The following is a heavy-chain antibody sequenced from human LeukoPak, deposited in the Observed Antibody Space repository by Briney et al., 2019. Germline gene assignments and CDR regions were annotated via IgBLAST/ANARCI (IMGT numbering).Heavy chain of an antibody. Sequence: PSETLSLTCTVSGGSISHSNYYWGWIRRPPGKGLEWIASVYYSGSTYYNPSLKSRVTISVDTSKNQFSLKLSSVTAADTAVYYCARAAFTVDWNDFGGLFDPWGQGTLVTVSS. D-gene: IGHD1-1*01. J-gene: IGHJ5*02. CDR1: GGSISHSNYY. CDR3: ARAAFTVDWNDFGGLFDP. CDR2: VYYSGST. V-gene: IGHV4-39*07.